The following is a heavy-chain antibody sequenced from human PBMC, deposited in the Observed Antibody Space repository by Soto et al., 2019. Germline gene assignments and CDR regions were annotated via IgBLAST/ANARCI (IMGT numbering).Heavy chain of an antibody. Sequence: EVQLLESGGGLVQPGGSLRLSCAASGFTFSSYAMIWVRQAPGKGLEWVSAISLSGGSTYYADSVKGRFTISRDNSKHTLYVQLNSLRAADTAVYYCAKARTVRLTSDPADSWGQGTLVTVS. D-gene: IGHD4-4*01. CDR1: GFTFSSYA. CDR2: ISLSGGST. V-gene: IGHV3-23*01. CDR3: AKARTVRLTSDPADS. J-gene: IGHJ5*01.